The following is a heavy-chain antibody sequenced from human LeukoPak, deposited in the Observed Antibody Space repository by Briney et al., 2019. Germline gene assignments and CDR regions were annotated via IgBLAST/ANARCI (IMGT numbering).Heavy chain of an antibody. Sequence: SETLSLTCTASGGTISSYYWSWIRQPAGKGLEWIGHIYPSRSTIYNPSLKSRVTIFVNKSKNHVFLKLNSVTAADTAFYYFAGYEAVAGVFDYWGQGTLVTVSS. CDR1: GGTISSYY. CDR3: AGYEAVAGVFDY. J-gene: IGHJ4*02. CDR2: IYPSRST. V-gene: IGHV4-4*07. D-gene: IGHD6-19*01.